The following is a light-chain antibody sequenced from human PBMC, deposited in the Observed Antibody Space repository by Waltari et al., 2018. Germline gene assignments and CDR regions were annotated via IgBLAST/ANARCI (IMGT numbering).Light chain of an antibody. V-gene: IGLV2-8*01. CDR1: SSDFGKDNY. CDR3: CSFSGGNIFL. J-gene: IGLJ2*01. CDR2: DVT. Sequence: QSALTQPPSASGSLGQSVTISCTGTSSDFGKDNYVSWYQHHPGKAPKLMIYDVTKRPSGVPNRFSGSKSGNTASLSVSGLQAEDEADYFCCSFSGGNIFLFGGGTKLTVL.